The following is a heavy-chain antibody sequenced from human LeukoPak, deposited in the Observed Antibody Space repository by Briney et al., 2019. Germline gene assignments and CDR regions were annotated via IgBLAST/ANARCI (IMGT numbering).Heavy chain of an antibody. V-gene: IGHV4-59*08. CDR3: ARFGTHDAFDI. Sequence: SETLSLTCTVSGGSISSYYWSWIRQPPGKGLEWIGYIYYSGSTNYNPSLKSRVTISVDTSKNQFSLKLSSVTAADTAVYYCARFGTHDAFDIWGQGTMVTASS. CDR2: IYYSGST. J-gene: IGHJ3*02. CDR1: GGSISSYY. D-gene: IGHD3-10*01.